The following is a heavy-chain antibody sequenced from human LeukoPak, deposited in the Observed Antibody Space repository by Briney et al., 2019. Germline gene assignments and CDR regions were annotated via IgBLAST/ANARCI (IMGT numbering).Heavy chain of an antibody. V-gene: IGHV4-34*01. CDR1: GGSFSGYY. D-gene: IGHD3-16*02. J-gene: IGHJ3*02. Sequence: TSETLSLTCAVYGGSFSGYYWSWIRQPPGKGLEWIGEINHSGSTNYNPSLKSRVTISVDTSKNQFSLKLSSVTAADTAVYYCARGLRMITFGGVIVAQAFDIWGQGTMVTVSS. CDR2: INHSGST. CDR3: ARGLRMITFGGVIVAQAFDI.